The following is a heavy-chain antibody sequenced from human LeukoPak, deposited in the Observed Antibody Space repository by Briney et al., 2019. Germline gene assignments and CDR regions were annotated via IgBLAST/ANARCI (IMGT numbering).Heavy chain of an antibody. CDR1: GGSISSGGYY. V-gene: IGHV4-31*03. CDR3: ASLSLGYCSSTSCNRLDY. CDR2: IYYSGST. D-gene: IGHD2-2*01. Sequence: TLSLTCTVSGGSISSGGYYWSWIRQYPGKGLEWIGYIYYSGSTYYNPSLKSRVTISVDTSKNQFSLKLSSVTAADTAVYYCASLSLGYCSSTSCNRLDYWGQGTLVTVSS. J-gene: IGHJ4*02.